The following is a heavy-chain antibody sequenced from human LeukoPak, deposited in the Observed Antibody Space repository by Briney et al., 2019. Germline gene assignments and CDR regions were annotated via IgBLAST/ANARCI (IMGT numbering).Heavy chain of an antibody. CDR1: GFTFSSYA. D-gene: IGHD6-13*01. Sequence: GGSLRLSCAASGFTFSSYAMHWVRQAPGKGLEWVAVISYDGSNKYYADSVKGRFTISRDNSKNTLYLQMNSLRAEDTAVYYCAREGIADNWFDPRGQGTLVTVSS. CDR2: ISYDGSNK. V-gene: IGHV3-30-3*01. J-gene: IGHJ5*02. CDR3: AREGIADNWFDP.